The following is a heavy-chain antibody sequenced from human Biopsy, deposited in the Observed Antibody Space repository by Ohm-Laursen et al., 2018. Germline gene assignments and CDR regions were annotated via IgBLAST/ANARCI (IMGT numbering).Heavy chain of an antibody. CDR2: IYYSGST. CDR3: AIATNSTGWPYCYFYGMDV. J-gene: IGHJ6*02. V-gene: IGHV4-59*01. Sequence: TLSLTCSVSGGSISSDYWSWIRQTPGKGLEWIGYIYYSGSTNYNPFLKSRVTISVDTSKNQFSLRLNSVTAADTAVYYCAIATNSTGWPYCYFYGMDVWGQGTTVTVSS. CDR1: GGSISSDY. D-gene: IGHD2/OR15-2a*01.